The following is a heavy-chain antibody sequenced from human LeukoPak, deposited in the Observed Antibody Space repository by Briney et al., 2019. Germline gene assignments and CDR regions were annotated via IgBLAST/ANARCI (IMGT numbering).Heavy chain of an antibody. CDR1: GGSISSSSYY. CDR3: ARVSPYSSGWYRGGYYFDY. CDR2: IYYSGST. D-gene: IGHD6-19*01. J-gene: IGHJ4*02. Sequence: PSETLSLTCTVSGGSISSSSYYWGWIRQPPGKGLEWIGSIYYSGSTYYNPSLKSRVTISVDTSKNQFSLKLSSVTAADTAVYYCARVSPYSSGWYRGGYYFDYWGQGTLVTVSS. V-gene: IGHV4-39*07.